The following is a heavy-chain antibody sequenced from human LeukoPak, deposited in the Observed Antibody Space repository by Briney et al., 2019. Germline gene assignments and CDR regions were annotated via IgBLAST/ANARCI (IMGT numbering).Heavy chain of an antibody. Sequence: ASVKVYCKASGYTFTGYYMHWVPQAPGQGLEWMGWINPNSGGTNYAQKFQGRVTMTRDTSISTAYMELSRLRSDVTAVYYCARVELATHSGFDPWGQGTLVTVSS. CDR1: GYTFTGYY. J-gene: IGHJ5*02. CDR2: INPNSGGT. D-gene: IGHD5-24*01. CDR3: ARVELATHSGFDP. V-gene: IGHV1-2*02.